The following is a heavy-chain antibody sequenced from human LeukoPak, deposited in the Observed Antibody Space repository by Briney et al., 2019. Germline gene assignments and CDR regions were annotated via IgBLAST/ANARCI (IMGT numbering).Heavy chain of an antibody. CDR2: INAGNGDT. Sequence: ASVKVSCKASGYTFTKYVVHWVRQAPGQRPESIGWINAGNGDTKYSQNFQDRVTITRDTSANTAYIDLSGLTSEDTALYYCSRDDCGDTCYPGGYWGQGTLVTVSS. CDR3: SRDDCGDTCYPGGY. J-gene: IGHJ4*02. CDR1: GYTFTKYV. D-gene: IGHD2-21*01. V-gene: IGHV1-3*01.